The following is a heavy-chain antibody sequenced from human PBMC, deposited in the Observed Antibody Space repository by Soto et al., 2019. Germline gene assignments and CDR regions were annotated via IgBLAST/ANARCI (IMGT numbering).Heavy chain of an antibody. V-gene: IGHV6-1*01. CDR1: GDRVSSNGAA. CDR3: ARHPPGFHSAFDF. D-gene: IGHD4-4*01. Sequence: SQTLSLTCAISGDRVSSNGAAWNWIRQSPSGGLEWLGRTYYRSRWYSDYAPSWKSRITVNPDTSQNQISLQLNSVTPEDTAIYYCARHPPGFHSAFDFWGQGTLFTASS. CDR2: TYYRSRWYS. J-gene: IGHJ4*02.